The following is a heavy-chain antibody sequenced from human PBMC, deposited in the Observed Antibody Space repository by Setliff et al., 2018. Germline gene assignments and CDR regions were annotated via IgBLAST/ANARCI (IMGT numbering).Heavy chain of an antibody. V-gene: IGHV4-34*01. J-gene: IGHJ4*02. CDR1: GGSFSNYY. D-gene: IGHD6-19*01. CDR3: ARGRAGHSGH. Sequence: SETLSLTCVVYGGSFSNYYWSWIRQPPGKGLEWIGEINHSGSTRYNPSLMSRVTISVDTPKNQFSLKLSSVTAADTAVYYCARGRAGHSGHWGQGTLVTVSS. CDR2: INHSGST.